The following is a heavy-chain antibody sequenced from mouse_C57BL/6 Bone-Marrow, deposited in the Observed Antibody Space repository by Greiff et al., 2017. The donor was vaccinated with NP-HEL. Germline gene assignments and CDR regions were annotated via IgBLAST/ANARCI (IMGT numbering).Heavy chain of an antibody. CDR1: GYTFTDHT. CDR2: IYPRDGST. D-gene: IGHD2-5*01. J-gene: IGHJ1*03. CDR3: ARRSNYVGYFDV. V-gene: IGHV1-78*01. Sequence: VQLQQSDAELVKPGASVKISCKVSGYTFTDHTIHWMKQRPEQGLEWIGYIYPRDGSTKYNEKYKGKDTLTADKSSSTAYMQLNSLTSEDSSVYFCARRSNYVGYFDVWGTGTTVTVSS.